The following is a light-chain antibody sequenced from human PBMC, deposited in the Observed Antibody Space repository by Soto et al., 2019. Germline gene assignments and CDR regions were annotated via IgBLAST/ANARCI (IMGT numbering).Light chain of an antibody. V-gene: IGKV1-27*01. CDR2: SAP. Sequence: DIQMTQSPSSLSASVGDRVTITCRASQDISVYLAWYQQKPGQVPKLLIYSAPTLQSGVPSRFSGSGSGTEFTLSISSLHPEDVATYYCQKFNTAHLTFGQGTRLEIK. CDR3: QKFNTAHLT. CDR1: QDISVY. J-gene: IGKJ5*01.